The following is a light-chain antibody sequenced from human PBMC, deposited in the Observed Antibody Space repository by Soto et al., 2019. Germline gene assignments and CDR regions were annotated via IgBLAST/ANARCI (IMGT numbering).Light chain of an antibody. CDR2: SVS. CDR1: QSVRGSS. Sequence: EVVLTQSPGTLSLSPGEGATLSCRASQSVRGSSLAWYQQKPGQAPRLLIYSVSSRATGIPDRFSGSGSGTDFTLTISRLEPEGFAVYYCQQYGALPVTFGPGITVDIK. J-gene: IGKJ3*01. V-gene: IGKV3-20*01. CDR3: QQYGALPVT.